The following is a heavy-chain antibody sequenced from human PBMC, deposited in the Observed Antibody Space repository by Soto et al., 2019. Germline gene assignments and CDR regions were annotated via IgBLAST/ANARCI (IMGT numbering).Heavy chain of an antibody. D-gene: IGHD5-18*01. CDR3: ARGTYTYGYAIEL. V-gene: IGHV4-31*03. CDR2: IYSSGST. CDR1: GGSISSGGYY. J-gene: IGHJ4*02. Sequence: QVQLQESGPGLVKPSQTLSLTCSVSGGSISSGGYYWSWVRQHPGKGLEWIGYIYSSGSTYHNPSLESRVSISIDTSKNHFSLKLTSVTAADTAVYFCARGTYTYGYAIELWGQGTLVTVSS.